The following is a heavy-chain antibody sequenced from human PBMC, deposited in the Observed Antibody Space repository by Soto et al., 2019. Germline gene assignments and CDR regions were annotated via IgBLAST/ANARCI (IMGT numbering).Heavy chain of an antibody. V-gene: IGHV1-3*01. CDR3: ARDDRSVSGVVTLDH. CDR2: TNEGSGNT. CDR1: GYSFKNYA. J-gene: IGHJ4*02. Sequence: ASVKVSCTATGYSFKNYAVHWVRQAPGQRLEWMGFTNEGSGNTRFSQKFQGRISITRDTSASTVYLDLSSLTSEDTAIYYCARDDRSVSGVVTLDHWGPGTLVTVSS. D-gene: IGHD3-3*01.